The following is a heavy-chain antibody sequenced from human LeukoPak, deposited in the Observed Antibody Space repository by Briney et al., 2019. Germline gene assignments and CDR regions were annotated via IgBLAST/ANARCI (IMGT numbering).Heavy chain of an antibody. CDR1: GGSISSYY. CDR3: AKDLKWELPTPLSN. D-gene: IGHD1-26*01. CDR2: IYYSGST. J-gene: IGHJ4*02. Sequence: SETLSLTCTVSGGSISSYYWSWIRQPPGKGLEWIGYIYYSGSTNYNPSLKSRVTISVDTSKNQFSLKLSSVTAADTAVYYCAKDLKWELPTPLSNWGQGTLVTVSS. V-gene: IGHV4-59*01.